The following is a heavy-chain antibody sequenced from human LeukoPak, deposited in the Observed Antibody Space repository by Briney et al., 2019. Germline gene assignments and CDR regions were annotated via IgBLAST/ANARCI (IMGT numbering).Heavy chain of an antibody. V-gene: IGHV3-7*01. CDR3: ARVPGRTRYFDS. CDR1: GFTFSSYL. CDR2: IKQDGSEK. Sequence: GGSLRLSCAAPGFTFSSYLMSWVRQAPGKGLEWVANIKQDGSEKYYVDSVRGRFTISRDNAKNSLYLQVNSLRAEDTAVYYCARVPGRTRYFDSWGQGILVTVSS. J-gene: IGHJ4*02. D-gene: IGHD1-26*01.